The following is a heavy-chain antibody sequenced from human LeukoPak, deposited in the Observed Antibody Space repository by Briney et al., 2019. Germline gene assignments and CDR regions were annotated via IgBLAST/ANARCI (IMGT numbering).Heavy chain of an antibody. CDR1: GVSISSYY. V-gene: IGHV4-59*01. D-gene: IGHD3-10*01. CDR3: ARGYGSGSLKSWWYFDL. CDR2: IYYSGST. Sequence: PSETLSLTCTVSGVSISSYYWSWIRQPPGKGLEWIGNIYYSGSTNYNPSLKSRVTISVDTSKNQFSLKLSSVTAADTAVYYCARGYGSGSLKSWWYFDLWGRGTLVTVSS. J-gene: IGHJ2*01.